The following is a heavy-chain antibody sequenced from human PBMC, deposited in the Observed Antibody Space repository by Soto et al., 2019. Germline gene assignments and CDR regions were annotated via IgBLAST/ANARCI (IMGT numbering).Heavy chain of an antibody. CDR3: ARAYGAGSYFCDS. Sequence: RGSLRLSCAASELTLSSNYMTWVRQAPGKGLEWVSLIYSDGRTYHADSVKGRFTISRDDFRNTVYLQMNSLGAEDTAVYYCARAYGAGSYFCDSWAQGT. J-gene: IGHJ5*01. V-gene: IGHV3-53*01. D-gene: IGHD3-10*01. CDR1: ELTLSSNY. CDR2: IYSDGRT.